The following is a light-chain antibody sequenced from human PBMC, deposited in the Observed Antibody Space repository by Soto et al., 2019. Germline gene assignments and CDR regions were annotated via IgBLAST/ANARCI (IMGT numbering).Light chain of an antibody. CDR1: SDDFGSYNL. Sequence: QSALTQPDSVSGSPGQSITVSCTGTSDDFGSYNLVSWYQHHRGKAPKIMIYEGIKRPSGVSSRFSGSTSGNTASLTISGLQAEYEADYYCCSYSSGSTRVFGGGTKVTVL. J-gene: IGLJ3*02. CDR2: EGI. V-gene: IGLV2-23*01. CDR3: CSYSSGSTRV.